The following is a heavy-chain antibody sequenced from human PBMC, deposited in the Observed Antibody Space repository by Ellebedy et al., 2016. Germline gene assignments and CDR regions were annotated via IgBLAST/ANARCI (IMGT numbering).Heavy chain of an antibody. D-gene: IGHD1-26*01. CDR3: ATDLSGSNLWDQYAFDI. Sequence: ASVKVSCKVSGYTLTELSMHWVRQAPGKGLEWMGGFDPEDGETIYAQKFQGRVTMTEDTSTDTAYMELSSLRSEDTAVYYCATDLSGSNLWDQYAFDIWGQGTMVTVSS. CDR2: FDPEDGET. J-gene: IGHJ3*02. V-gene: IGHV1-24*01. CDR1: GYTLTELS.